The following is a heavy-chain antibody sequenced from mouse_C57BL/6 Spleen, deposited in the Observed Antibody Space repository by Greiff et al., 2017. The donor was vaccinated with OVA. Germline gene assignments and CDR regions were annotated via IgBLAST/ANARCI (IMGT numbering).Heavy chain of an antibody. Sequence: DVHLVESGGGLVKPGGSLKLSCAASGFTFSDYGMHWVRQAPEKGLEWVAYISSGSSTIYYADTVKGRFTISRDNAKNTLFLQMTSLRSEDTAMYYCARYYYGSNFDVWGTGTTVTVSS. CDR2: ISSGSSTI. CDR1: GFTFSDYG. CDR3: ARYYYGSNFDV. D-gene: IGHD1-1*01. J-gene: IGHJ1*03. V-gene: IGHV5-17*01.